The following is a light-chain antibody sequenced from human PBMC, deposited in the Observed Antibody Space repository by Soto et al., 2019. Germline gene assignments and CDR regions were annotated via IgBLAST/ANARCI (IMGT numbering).Light chain of an antibody. CDR1: QSINSN. J-gene: IGKJ1*01. CDR2: GAS. CDR3: QQYNNWWT. V-gene: IGKV3-15*01. Sequence: EIVMTQSPATLSVSPGERATLSCRASQSINSNFAWYQQKPGQTPRLLIYGASTRATGIPARFSGSGSGTDFTLTISSLQSEDFAVYYCQQYNNWWTFGQGTKVEIK.